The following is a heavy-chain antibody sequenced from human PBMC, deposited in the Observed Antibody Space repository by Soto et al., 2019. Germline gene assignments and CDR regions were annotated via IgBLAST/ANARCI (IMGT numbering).Heavy chain of an antibody. Sequence: PGGSLRLSCAASEFTFSSYWMHWVRQAPGKGLVWVSRINIDGSTTNYADSVKGRFTISRDNAKNTVYPQMSTLRAEDTAVYYCARGRLYYYDSCDSWGQGTLVTVSS. J-gene: IGHJ4*02. CDR2: INIDGSTT. D-gene: IGHD3-22*01. CDR1: EFTFSSYW. CDR3: ARGRLYYYDSCDS. V-gene: IGHV3-74*01.